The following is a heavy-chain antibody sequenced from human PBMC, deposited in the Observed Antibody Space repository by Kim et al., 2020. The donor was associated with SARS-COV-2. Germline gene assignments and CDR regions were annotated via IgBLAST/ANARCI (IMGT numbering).Heavy chain of an antibody. CDR2: INHSGDT. V-gene: IGHV4-34*01. J-gene: IGHJ5*02. CDR3: ARAGGPNSGSYRMFNP. D-gene: IGHD1-26*01. CDR1: GGSFNYYY. Sequence: SETLSLTCAVFGGSFNYYYWTWIRQPPGKGLEWIGEINHSGDTNYNPSLKSRVTISVVTSNSQFSLKLSSVTAADTAVYYCARAGGPNSGSYRMFNPWGQGTLVTVSS.